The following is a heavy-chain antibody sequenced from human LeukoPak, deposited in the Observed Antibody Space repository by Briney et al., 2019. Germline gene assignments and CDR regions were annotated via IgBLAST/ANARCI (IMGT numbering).Heavy chain of an antibody. D-gene: IGHD3-16*01. CDR1: GYTFTSYA. J-gene: IGHJ3*02. CDR2: INAGNGNT. CDR3: ARRSPFSQAFDI. Sequence: ASVKLSCKASGYTFTSYAMHWVRQAPGQRLEWMGWINAGNGNTKYSQKFQGRVTITRDTSASTAYMELSSLRSEDTAVYYCARRSPFSQAFDIWGQGTMVTVSS. V-gene: IGHV1-3*01.